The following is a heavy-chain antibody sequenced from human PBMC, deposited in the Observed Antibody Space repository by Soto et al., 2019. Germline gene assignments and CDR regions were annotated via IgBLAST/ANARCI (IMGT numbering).Heavy chain of an antibody. CDR3: ARAAAGTFDY. CDR2: TYYRSKWYN. V-gene: IGHV6-1*01. CDR1: GDSVSTDSAA. Sequence: PSQTLSRTCASSGDSVSTDSAAWNWIRQSPSRGLEWLGRTYYRSKWYNDYSVSLKSRITINPDTSKNQFSLQLNSVTLEDTAVYYCARAAAGTFDYWGQGTLVTAPQ. J-gene: IGHJ4*02. D-gene: IGHD6-13*01.